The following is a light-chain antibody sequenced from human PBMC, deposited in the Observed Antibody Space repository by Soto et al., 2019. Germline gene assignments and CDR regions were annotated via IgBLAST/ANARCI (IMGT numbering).Light chain of an antibody. Sequence: DIQMTQSPSSVSASVGDRVTITCRASQSVSTWLAWYQQKPGKAPKLLIYKASNLESGVPSRFTGSGSGTEFTLTISSLQPDDFATYYCQQYNSWTFGQGTKVDTK. CDR1: QSVSTW. CDR3: QQYNSWT. CDR2: KAS. J-gene: IGKJ1*01. V-gene: IGKV1-5*03.